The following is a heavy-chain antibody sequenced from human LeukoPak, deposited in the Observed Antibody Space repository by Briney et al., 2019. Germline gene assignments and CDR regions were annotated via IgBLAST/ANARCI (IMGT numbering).Heavy chain of an antibody. CDR2: ISYDGSNK. CDR3: AKNGVARYAFDI. J-gene: IGHJ3*02. V-gene: IGHV3-30*18. CDR1: GFTFSSYG. D-gene: IGHD3-3*01. Sequence: QAGGSLRLSCAASGFTFSSYGMHRVRQAPGKGLEWVAVISYDGSNKYYADSVKGRFTISRDNSKTTLYLQMNSLRAEDTAVYYCAKNGVARYAFDIWGQGTMVTVPS.